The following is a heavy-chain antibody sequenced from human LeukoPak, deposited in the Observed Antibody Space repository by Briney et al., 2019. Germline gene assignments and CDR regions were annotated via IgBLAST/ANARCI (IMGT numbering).Heavy chain of an antibody. J-gene: IGHJ6*02. CDR1: GFTFSSYG. CDR2: ISYDGSNK. D-gene: IGHD6-6*01. V-gene: IGHV3-30*18. Sequence: GGSLRLSCAASGFTFSSYGMHWVRQAPGKGLEWVAVISYDGSNKYYADSVKGRFTISRDNSKNTLYLQMNSLRAEDMAVYYCAKTSSSPDHYYYYGMDVWGQGTTVTVPS. CDR3: AKTSSSPDHYYYYGMDV.